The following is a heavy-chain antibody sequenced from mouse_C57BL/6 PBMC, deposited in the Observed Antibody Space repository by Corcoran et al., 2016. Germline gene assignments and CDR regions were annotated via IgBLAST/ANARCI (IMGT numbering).Heavy chain of an antibody. V-gene: IGHV9-3*01. CDR3: ARGFYSNYFDY. Sequence: QIQLVQSGPELKKPGETVKISCKASGYTFTTYGMSWVKQAPGKGLKWMGWINTYSGVPTYADDFKGRFAFSLETSASTAYLQINNLKNEDTATYFCARGFYSNYFDYWVQGTTPTVSS. J-gene: IGHJ2*01. D-gene: IGHD2-5*01. CDR1: GYTFTTYG. CDR2: INTYSGVP.